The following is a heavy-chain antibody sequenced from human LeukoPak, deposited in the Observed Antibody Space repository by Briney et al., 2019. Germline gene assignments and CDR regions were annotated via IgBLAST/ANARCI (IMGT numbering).Heavy chain of an antibody. CDR3: ARDRSGGYVSYFDY. CDR1: GFSINSYE. V-gene: IGHV3-48*03. Sequence: PGGSLRLSCAASGFSINSYEMNWVRQAPGKGLEWVSYMSSSGTTINYADSVKGRFTFSRDNAKNSLYLQMNSLRDEDTAVYYCARDRSGGYVSYFDYWGQGTLVTVSS. J-gene: IGHJ4*02. CDR2: MSSSGTTI. D-gene: IGHD3-22*01.